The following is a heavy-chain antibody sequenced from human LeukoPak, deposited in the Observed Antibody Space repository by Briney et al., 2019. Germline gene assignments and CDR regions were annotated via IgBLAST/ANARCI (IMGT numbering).Heavy chain of an antibody. CDR3: AKASREDNHHSFDY. D-gene: IGHD1-14*01. V-gene: IGHV3-23*01. CDR1: GFTFSTYA. CDR2: ITASGGST. J-gene: IGHJ4*02. Sequence: PGGSLRLSCAASGFTFSTYAMNWVRQAPGKGLWWGSGITASGGSTYYAASVKGRFTISRDNSKNTLYLQLNSLRVEDTAIYYCAKASREDNHHSFDYWGQGILVTVSA.